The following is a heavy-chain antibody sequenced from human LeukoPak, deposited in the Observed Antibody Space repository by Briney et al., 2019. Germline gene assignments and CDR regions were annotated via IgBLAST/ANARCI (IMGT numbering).Heavy chain of an antibody. CDR3: ARDRDSSGWYDYYYYYMDV. CDR2: ISAYNGNT. J-gene: IGHJ6*03. CDR1: GYTFTSYG. D-gene: IGHD6-19*01. Sequence: ASVKVSCKASGYTFTSYGISWVRQAPGRGLEWMGWISAYNGNTNYAQKLQGRVTMTTDTSTSTAYMELRSLRSDDTAVYYCARDRDSSGWYDYYYYYMDVWGKGTTVTVSS. V-gene: IGHV1-18*01.